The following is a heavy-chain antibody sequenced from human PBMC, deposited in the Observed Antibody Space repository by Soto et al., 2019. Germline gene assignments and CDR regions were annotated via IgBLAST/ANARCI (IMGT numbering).Heavy chain of an antibody. CDR3: ARVAPREDYYDSSGLDY. J-gene: IGHJ4*02. D-gene: IGHD3-22*01. V-gene: IGHV4-31*03. CDR2: IYYSGST. CDR1: GGSISSGGYY. Sequence: SETLSLTCTVSGGSISSGGYYWSWIRQHPGKGLEWIGYIYYSGSTYYNPSLKSRVTISVDTSKNQFSLKLSSVTAADTAVYYCARVAPREDYYDSSGLDYWGQGTLVNVS.